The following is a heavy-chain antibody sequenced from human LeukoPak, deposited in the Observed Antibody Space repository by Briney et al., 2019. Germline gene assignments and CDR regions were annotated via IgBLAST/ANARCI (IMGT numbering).Heavy chain of an antibody. CDR1: GFTFSSYA. V-gene: IGHV3-30-3*01. J-gene: IGHJ4*02. Sequence: GGSLRLSCAASGFTFSSYALHWVRQAPGKGLEWVAVISYDGSNKYYADSVKGRFTISRDNSKNTLYLQMNSLRAEDTAVYYCARDQWQWLVLGPFDYWGQGTLVTVSS. CDR3: ARDQWQWLVLGPFDY. CDR2: ISYDGSNK. D-gene: IGHD6-19*01.